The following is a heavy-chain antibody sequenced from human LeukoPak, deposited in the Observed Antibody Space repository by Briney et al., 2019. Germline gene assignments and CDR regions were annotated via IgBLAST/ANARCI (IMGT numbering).Heavy chain of an antibody. J-gene: IGHJ6*02. CDR3: VRDLVTTGPYGMDV. V-gene: IGHV1-2*02. D-gene: IGHD4-17*01. Sequence: ASVKVSCKASGYTFTNYYIHWVRQAPGHGLEWMGAINHSSGGTDHAQKFQGRVAMTRDTSISTAYMEVSRLRSDDTAVFYCVRDLVTTGPYGMDVWGQGTTLTVS. CDR1: GYTFTNYY. CDR2: INHSSGGT.